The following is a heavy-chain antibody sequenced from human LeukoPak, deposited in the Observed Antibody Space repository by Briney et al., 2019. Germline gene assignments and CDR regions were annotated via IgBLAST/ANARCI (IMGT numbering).Heavy chain of an antibody. V-gene: IGHV3-21*04. D-gene: IGHD3-10*01. CDR1: GFTFSSYS. J-gene: IGHJ4*02. CDR3: AGEIWFGELLWDY. Sequence: PGGSLRLSCAASGFTFSSYSMNWVRQAPGKGLEWVSSISSSSSYIYYADSVKGRFTISRDNAKNSLYLQMNSLRAEDTAVYYCAGEIWFGELLWDYWGQGTLVTVSS. CDR2: ISSSSSYI.